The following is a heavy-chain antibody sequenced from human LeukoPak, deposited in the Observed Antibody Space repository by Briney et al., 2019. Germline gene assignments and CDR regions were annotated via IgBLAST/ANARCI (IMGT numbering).Heavy chain of an antibody. J-gene: IGHJ4*02. Sequence: PSETLSLTCTVSGGSISSSSYYWGWIRQPPGKGLEWIGSIYYSGSTNYNPSLKSRVTISVDTSKNQFSLKLSSVTAADTAVYYCARETYDYLWGNYRYSDYWGQGTLVSVSS. CDR3: ARETYDYLWGNYRYSDY. CDR1: GGSISSSSYY. D-gene: IGHD3-16*02. V-gene: IGHV4-39*07. CDR2: IYYSGST.